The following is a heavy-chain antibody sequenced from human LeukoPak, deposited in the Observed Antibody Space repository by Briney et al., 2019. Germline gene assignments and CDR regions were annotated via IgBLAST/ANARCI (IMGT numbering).Heavy chain of an antibody. D-gene: IGHD2-21*02. Sequence: SETLSLTCTVSGGSISSYYWSWIRQPPGEGLEWIGYIYYSGSTNYNPSLKSRVTISVDTSKNQFSLKLSSVTAADTAMYDCARGQGLLLGYWGQGTLVTVSS. CDR2: IYYSGST. V-gene: IGHV4-59*01. J-gene: IGHJ4*02. CDR1: GGSISSYY. CDR3: ARGQGLLLGY.